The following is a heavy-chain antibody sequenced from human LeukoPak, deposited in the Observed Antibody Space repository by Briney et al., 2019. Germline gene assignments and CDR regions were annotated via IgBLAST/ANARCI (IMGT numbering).Heavy chain of an antibody. J-gene: IGHJ3*02. CDR2: INHSGST. Sequence: PWETLTLTCAAYGCSFSGYYWSWIRQPPGKGLEWIGEINHSGSTNYNPSLKSRVTISVDTSKNQFSLKLSSVTAADTAVYYCARGLSDNWNDNGAFDIWGQGTMVTVSS. V-gene: IGHV4-34*01. D-gene: IGHD1-1*01. CDR1: GCSFSGYY. CDR3: ARGLSDNWNDNGAFDI.